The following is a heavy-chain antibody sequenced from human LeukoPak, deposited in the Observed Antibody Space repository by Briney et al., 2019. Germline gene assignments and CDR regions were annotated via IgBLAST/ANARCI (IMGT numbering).Heavy chain of an antibody. J-gene: IGHJ4*02. CDR2: IYTSGST. D-gene: IGHD2-8*01. CDR1: GGSISSGSYY. Sequence: PSETLSLTCTVSGGSISSGSYYWSWIRQPAGKGLEWIGRIYTSGSTNYNPSLKSRVTISVDTSKNQFSLELSSVTAADTAVYYFARGDPSLLNFDYWGQGTLVTVSS. CDR3: ARGDPSLLNFDY. V-gene: IGHV4-61*02.